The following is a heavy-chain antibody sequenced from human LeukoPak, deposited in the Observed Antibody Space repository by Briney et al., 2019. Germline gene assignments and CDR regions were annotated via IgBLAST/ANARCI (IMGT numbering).Heavy chain of an antibody. J-gene: IGHJ4*02. V-gene: IGHV3-53*01. CDR2: IYSGGTT. Sequence: QAGGSLRLSCAASGFAVSSNDISWVRQAPGKGLEWVSGIYSGGTTYYADSVKGRFIISRDNSKNTVYLQMDSLRVEDTAVYYCARQGVSGNNAGYLAYWGQTTLVTASS. CDR3: ARQGVSGNNAGYLAY. D-gene: IGHD1-26*01. CDR1: GFAVSSND.